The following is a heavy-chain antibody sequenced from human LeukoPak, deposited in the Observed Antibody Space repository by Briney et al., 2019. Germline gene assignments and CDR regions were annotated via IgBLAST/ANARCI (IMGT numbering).Heavy chain of an antibody. CDR2: IIPIFGTA. Sequence: ASVKVSCKASGGTFSGYAISWVRQAPGQGLEWMGGIIPIFGTANYAQKFQGRVTITADKSTSTAYMELSSLRSEDTAVYYCARGGDIVVVPAANRLDDYSDYWGQGTLVTVSS. CDR1: GGTFSGYA. J-gene: IGHJ4*02. CDR3: ARGGDIVVVPAANRLDDYSDY. V-gene: IGHV1-69*06. D-gene: IGHD2-2*01.